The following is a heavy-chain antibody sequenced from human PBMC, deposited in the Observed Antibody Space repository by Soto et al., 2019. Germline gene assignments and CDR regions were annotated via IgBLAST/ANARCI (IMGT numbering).Heavy chain of an antibody. CDR1: GYTFTSYG. CDR3: ARDHLRGGPGHSSSSSY. CDR2: ISAYNGNT. V-gene: IGHV1-18*01. D-gene: IGHD6-6*01. J-gene: IGHJ4*02. Sequence: GASVKVSFKASGYTFTSYGISWVRQAPGQGLEWMGWISAYNGNTNYAQKLQGRVTMTTDTSTSTAYMELRSLRSDDTAVYYCARDHLRGGPGHSSSSSYWGQGTLVTVSS.